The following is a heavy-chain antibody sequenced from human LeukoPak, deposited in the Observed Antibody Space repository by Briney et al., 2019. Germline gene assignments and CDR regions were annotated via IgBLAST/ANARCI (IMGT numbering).Heavy chain of an antibody. D-gene: IGHD6-13*01. V-gene: IGHV3-30*03. Sequence: PGGSLRLSCAASGFTLSSYGMHWVRQAPGKGLEWVAVISYDGSNKYYADSVKGRFTISRDNSKNTLYLQMNSLRAEDTAVYYCASSLPYSSSWYVLDYWGQGTLVTVSS. CDR2: ISYDGSNK. CDR3: ASSLPYSSSWYVLDY. J-gene: IGHJ4*02. CDR1: GFTLSSYG.